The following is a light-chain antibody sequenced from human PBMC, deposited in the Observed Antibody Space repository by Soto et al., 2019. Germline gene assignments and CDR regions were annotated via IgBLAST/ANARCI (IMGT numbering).Light chain of an antibody. CDR1: QTVSTY. J-gene: IGKJ1*01. CDR2: ATS. Sequence: DTQMTQSPSSLSASVGDRISITCRASQTVSTYLNWYQQKPGKAPTLLISATSTLQSGVPSRFSGSGSGTEFTLTITSLQPEDFATYYCQQTHTTPRTFGQGTKVALK. CDR3: QQTHTTPRT. V-gene: IGKV1-39*01.